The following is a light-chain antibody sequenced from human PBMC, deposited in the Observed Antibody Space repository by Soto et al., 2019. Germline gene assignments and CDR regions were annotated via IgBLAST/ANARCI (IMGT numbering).Light chain of an antibody. CDR2: SAS. J-gene: IGKJ4*01. Sequence: DIELTQSPSTLSSSPGDRATLSCRASQSVRNDLVWYHQKPGQAPRVLIYSASNRDTGIPARFSGSGSGTDFTLTISSLEPEDFAVYYCQQRTNWPPTFGGGTKVEMK. CDR3: QQRTNWPPT. V-gene: IGKV3-11*01. CDR1: QSVRND.